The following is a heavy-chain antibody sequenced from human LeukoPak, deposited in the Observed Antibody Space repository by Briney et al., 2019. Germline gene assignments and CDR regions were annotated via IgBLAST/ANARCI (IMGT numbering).Heavy chain of an antibody. J-gene: IGHJ5*02. CDR3: ARDFGETSLPNWFDP. Sequence: SETLSLTCSVSGLSITRPYYWGWIRQSPGKGLEWIGSTSHRDSPYYNPSLESRVTISLDTSKNQFSLKLTSVAAADTAVYYCARDFGETSLPNWFDPWGQGTLVIVTS. V-gene: IGHV4-38-2*02. D-gene: IGHD3-16*01. CDR2: TSHRDSP. CDR1: GLSITRPYY.